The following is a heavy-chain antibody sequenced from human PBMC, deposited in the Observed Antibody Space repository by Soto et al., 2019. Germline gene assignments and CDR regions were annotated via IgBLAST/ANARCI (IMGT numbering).Heavy chain of an antibody. D-gene: IGHD3-10*01. J-gene: IGHJ6*03. V-gene: IGHV4-34*01. CDR3: ARGGYYGAGSYYRFYYYYMDV. CDR2: INHSGST. Sequence: QVQLQQWGAGLLKPSETLSLTCAAYGGSFSGYYWSWIRQPPGKGREWIGEINHSGSTNYNPSLNSRVTLSVYTYKTRFSLKLSSVTAADTAVYFCARGGYYGAGSYYRFYYYYMDVWGKGTTVTVSS. CDR1: GGSFSGYY.